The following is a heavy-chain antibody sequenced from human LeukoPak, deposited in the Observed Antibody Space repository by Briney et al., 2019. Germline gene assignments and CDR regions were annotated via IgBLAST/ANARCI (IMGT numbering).Heavy chain of an antibody. CDR2: IYTSGST. CDR1: GGSISSGSYY. J-gene: IGHJ3*02. CDR3: ARDWYYYDSGGYRGWAFDI. Sequence: SETLSLTCTVSGGSISSGSYYWSWIRQPAGKGLEWIGRIYTSGSTNYNPSLKSRVTISVDTSKNQFSLKLSSVTAADTAVYYCARDWYYYDSGGYRGWAFDIWGQGTMVTVSS. D-gene: IGHD3-22*01. V-gene: IGHV4-61*02.